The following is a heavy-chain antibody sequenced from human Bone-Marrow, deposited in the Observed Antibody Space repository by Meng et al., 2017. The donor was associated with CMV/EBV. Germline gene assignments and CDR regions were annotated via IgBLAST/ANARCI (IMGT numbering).Heavy chain of an antibody. D-gene: IGHD1-14*01. CDR1: GYPVSANL. J-gene: IGHJ4*01. V-gene: IGHV3-53*01. Sequence: GGSLRLSCAATGYPVSANLMMWVRQAPGKGLEWVSIMFGDGRRFYADSVKGRFTVSGDDSKNTLDLQMNSLRAEDTAVYYCNSNHAAYWGHGTLVTVSS. CDR2: MFGDGRR. CDR3: NSNHAAY.